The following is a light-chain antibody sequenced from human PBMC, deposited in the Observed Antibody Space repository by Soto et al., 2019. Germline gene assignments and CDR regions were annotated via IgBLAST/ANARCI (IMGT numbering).Light chain of an antibody. CDR1: SSDVGLYNY. CDR2: DVS. J-gene: IGLJ1*01. V-gene: IGLV2-14*01. CDR3: TSYTGITTYV. Sequence: QSVLTQPASVSGSPGQSITISCTGTSSDVGLYNYVSWFQQHSDKAPKLLIYDVSSRPSGISHRFSGSKSGNTASLTISGLQAEDEADYYCTSYTGITTYVFGTGTKVTVL.